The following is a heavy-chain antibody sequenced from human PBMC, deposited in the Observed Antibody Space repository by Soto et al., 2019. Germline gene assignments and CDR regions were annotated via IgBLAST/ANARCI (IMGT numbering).Heavy chain of an antibody. V-gene: IGHV4-4*07. CDR1: GVPMTNTNW. CDR3: ARVAFSYSGMDV. D-gene: IGHD3-3*02. Sequence: PSETLCLTCAVSGVPMTNTNWWSWVRQPAGKGLEWIGRVFSSGSTNYNASLKSRVSMSIDTSKNEVSLTLRSVTAADTAVYYCARVAFSYSGMDVWGPGTTVTVSS. CDR2: VFSSGST. J-gene: IGHJ6*02.